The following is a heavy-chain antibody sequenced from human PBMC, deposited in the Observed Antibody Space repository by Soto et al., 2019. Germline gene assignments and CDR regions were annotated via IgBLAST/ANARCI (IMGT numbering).Heavy chain of an antibody. CDR3: AATTVTGGQGFDP. Sequence: QVQLVQSGAEVKKHGSSVKVSCKASGGTFSTFAITWVRQAPGQGLEWMGGIIPIFGTANYAQKFQGRVTITADESTSTAYMELSSLTSEDTAVYYCAATTVTGGQGFDPWGQGTLVTVSS. D-gene: IGHD4-17*01. CDR1: GGTFSTFA. V-gene: IGHV1-69*12. CDR2: IIPIFGTA. J-gene: IGHJ5*02.